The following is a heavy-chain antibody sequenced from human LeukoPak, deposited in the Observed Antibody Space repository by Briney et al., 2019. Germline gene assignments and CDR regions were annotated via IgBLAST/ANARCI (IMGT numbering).Heavy chain of an antibody. V-gene: IGHV3-23*01. CDR3: AREGPHLWFGDLAYFYMDV. D-gene: IGHD3-10*01. CDR2: ISGSGGST. Sequence: GGSLRLSCAASGFTVSSNYMSWVRQAPGKGLEWVSAISGSGGSTYYADSVKGRFTISRDNSKNTLYLQMNSLRAEDTAVYYCAREGPHLWFGDLAYFYMDVWGKGTTVTISS. J-gene: IGHJ6*03. CDR1: GFTVSSNY.